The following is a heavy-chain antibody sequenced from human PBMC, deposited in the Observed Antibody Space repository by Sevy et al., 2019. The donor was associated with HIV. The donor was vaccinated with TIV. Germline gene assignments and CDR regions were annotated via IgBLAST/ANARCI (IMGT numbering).Heavy chain of an antibody. V-gene: IGHV3-30-3*01. Sequence: GGSLRLSCAASGFTFGSYTLHWVGQAPGKGLEWVALISQTYDGSKKYYTDSVQGRFTISRDNSKNTLYLQMDSLRPEDTAVYYCARDNSGYFFFDYWGQGILVTVSS. CDR2: ISQTYDGSKK. CDR3: ARDNSGYFFFDY. D-gene: IGHD3-22*01. J-gene: IGHJ4*02. CDR1: GFTFGSYT.